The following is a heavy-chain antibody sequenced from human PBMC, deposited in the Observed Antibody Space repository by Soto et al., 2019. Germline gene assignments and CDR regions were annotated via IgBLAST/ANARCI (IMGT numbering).Heavy chain of an antibody. CDR1: GFTFSSYG. CDR3: ARGSSYAPLDY. D-gene: IGHD1-26*01. J-gene: IGHJ4*02. V-gene: IGHV3-33*01. Sequence: QVQLVESGGGVVQPGRSLRLSCAASGFTFSSYGMHWVRQAPGKGLEWVAVIWYDGRNKYYADSVKGRFTISRDNAKNTLYLQMTSLRAEDTAVYYCARGSSYAPLDYWGQGTLVTVSS. CDR2: IWYDGRNK.